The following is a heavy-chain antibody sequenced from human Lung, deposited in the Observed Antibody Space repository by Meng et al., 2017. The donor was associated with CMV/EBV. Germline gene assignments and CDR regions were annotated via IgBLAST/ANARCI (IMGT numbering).Heavy chain of an antibody. Sequence: XXVSGFTFSNYAMSWVRQAPGKGLEWVSGITSSGGTTYYADSVKGRFTISRDSSKNSLYLQMNSLRAEDTAVYYCAKGPHYSSYFPTIPFFDYWGQGXLVTVSS. CDR1: GFTFSNYA. J-gene: IGHJ4*02. V-gene: IGHV3-23*01. CDR2: ITSSGGTT. D-gene: IGHD4-11*01. CDR3: AKGPHYSSYFPTIPFFDY.